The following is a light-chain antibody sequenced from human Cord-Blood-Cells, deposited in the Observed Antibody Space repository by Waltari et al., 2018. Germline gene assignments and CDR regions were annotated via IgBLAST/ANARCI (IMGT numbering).Light chain of an antibody. CDR2: EVS. V-gene: IGLV2-8*01. CDR3: SSYAGSNVV. Sequence: QSALTQPPSASGSPGQSVTISCTGPSSDVGGYHYVPWYQQHPGKAPKLMIYEVSKRPSGVPDRFSGSKSGNTASLTVSGLQAEDEADYYCSSYAGSNVVFGGGTKLTVL. CDR1: SSDVGGYHY. J-gene: IGLJ2*01.